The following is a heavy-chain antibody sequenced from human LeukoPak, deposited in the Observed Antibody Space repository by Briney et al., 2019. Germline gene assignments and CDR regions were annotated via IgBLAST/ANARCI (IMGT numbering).Heavy chain of an antibody. V-gene: IGHV4-4*07. CDR3: AREHRGAVAATRYYYYMDV. J-gene: IGHJ6*03. CDR1: GGSISSYY. Sequence: SETLSLTCTVSGGSISSYYWSWIRQPAGEGLEWIGRIYTSGSTNYNPSLKSRVTISVDKSKNQFSLKLSSVTAADTAVYYCAREHRGAVAATRYYYYMDVWGKGTTVTVSS. CDR2: IYTSGST. D-gene: IGHD6-19*01.